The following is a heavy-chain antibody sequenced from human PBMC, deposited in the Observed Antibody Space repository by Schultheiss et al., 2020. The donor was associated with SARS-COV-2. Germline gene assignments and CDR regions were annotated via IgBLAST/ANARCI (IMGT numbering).Heavy chain of an antibody. CDR1: GFTFSSYS. Sequence: GESLKISCAASGFTFSSYSMNWVRQAPGKGLEWVAVVSNDGSNQDYADSVRGRFTISRDNSRNTLYLQMNGLRPEDTAVYYCAKVMGKDGYRDRPDRWGQGTLVTVSS. CDR3: AKVMGKDGYRDRPDR. CDR2: VSNDGSNQ. D-gene: IGHD5-24*01. J-gene: IGHJ5*02. V-gene: IGHV3-30*18.